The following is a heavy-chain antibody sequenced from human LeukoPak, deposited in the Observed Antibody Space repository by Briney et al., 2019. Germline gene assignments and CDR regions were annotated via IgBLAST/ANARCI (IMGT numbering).Heavy chain of an antibody. D-gene: IGHD4-4*01. J-gene: IGHJ4*02. CDR1: GYTFTGYY. Sequence: VASVKVSCKASGYTFTGYYMHWVRQAPGQGLGWMGWINPNSGGTNYAQKFQGRVTMTRDTSISIAYMELSRLRSDDTAVYYCARSGTVTTGMDYWGQGTLVTVSS. CDR2: INPNSGGT. CDR3: ARSGTVTTGMDY. V-gene: IGHV1-2*02.